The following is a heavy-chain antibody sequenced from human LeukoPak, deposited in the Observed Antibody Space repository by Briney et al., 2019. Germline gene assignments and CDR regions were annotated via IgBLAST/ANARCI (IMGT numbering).Heavy chain of an antibody. Sequence: ASVKVSCKASGYTFTSYGINWVRQATGQGLEWMGWMNPNSGNTGYAQKFQGRVTMTRNTSISTAYMELSSLRSEDTAVYYCARGQSSWYPPPFYYYYYYMDVWGKGTTVTVSS. CDR2: MNPNSGNT. V-gene: IGHV1-8*01. CDR3: ARGQSSWYPPPFYYYYYYMDV. D-gene: IGHD6-13*01. J-gene: IGHJ6*03. CDR1: GYTFTSYG.